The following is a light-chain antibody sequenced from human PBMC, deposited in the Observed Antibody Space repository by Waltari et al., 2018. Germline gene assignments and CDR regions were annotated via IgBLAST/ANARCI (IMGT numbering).Light chain of an antibody. Sequence: IVLPQSPATLSLSPGDRATLSCRASQSVSRSLAWYQQKPGQAPRLVIYDSSNRATGIPARFSGSGSGTDFTLTITSLEPEDFAVYYCHQRFNWPPWTFGQGTKVEIK. CDR2: DSS. CDR1: QSVSRS. CDR3: HQRFNWPPWT. J-gene: IGKJ1*01. V-gene: IGKV3-11*01.